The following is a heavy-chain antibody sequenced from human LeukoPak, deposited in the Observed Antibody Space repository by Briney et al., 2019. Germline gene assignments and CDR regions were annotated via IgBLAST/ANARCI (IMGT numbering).Heavy chain of an antibody. CDR3: ATGNGYNWDYFDY. Sequence: GSLILSCAASGFTFSSYGMSWVRQAPGKGLEWVSAISGSGGSTYYADSVKGRFTISRDNSKNTLYLQMNSLRAEDTAVYYCATGNGYNWDYFDYWGQGTLVTVSS. V-gene: IGHV3-23*01. CDR2: ISGSGGST. CDR1: GFTFSSYG. D-gene: IGHD5-24*01. J-gene: IGHJ4*02.